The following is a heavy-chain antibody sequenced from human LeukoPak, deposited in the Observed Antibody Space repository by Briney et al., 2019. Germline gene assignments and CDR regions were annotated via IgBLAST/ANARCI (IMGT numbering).Heavy chain of an antibody. J-gene: IGHJ4*02. CDR1: GYTFTGYY. Sequence: ASVKVSCKASGYTFTGYYMHWVRQAPGQGLEWMGWINPNSGGTNYAQKFQGRVTMTRDTSISTAYMELSSLRSEDTAVYYCARGYYYDSSGPIPFDYWGQGTLVTVSS. D-gene: IGHD3-22*01. V-gene: IGHV1-2*02. CDR3: ARGYYYDSSGPIPFDY. CDR2: INPNSGGT.